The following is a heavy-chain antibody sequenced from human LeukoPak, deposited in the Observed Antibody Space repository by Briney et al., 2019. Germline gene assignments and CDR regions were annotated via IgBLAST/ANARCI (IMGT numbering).Heavy chain of an antibody. CDR3: ATDLRPFVVVGAMAN. V-gene: IGHV3-30*12. Sequence: GGSLRLSCAASGLTFTSHGMHWVRQPPGKGPEWVAVIGYDGGNKHYADSVKGRFTISRDNPKNTMYLQMNSLGVEDTAVYYCATDLRPFVVVGAMANWGQGSLVIVSS. CDR2: IGYDGGNK. D-gene: IGHD2-15*01. CDR1: GLTFTSHG. J-gene: IGHJ4*02.